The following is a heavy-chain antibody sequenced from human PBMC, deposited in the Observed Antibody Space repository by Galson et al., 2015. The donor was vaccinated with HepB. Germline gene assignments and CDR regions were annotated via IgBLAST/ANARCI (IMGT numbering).Heavy chain of an antibody. J-gene: IGHJ4*02. D-gene: IGHD1-26*01. Sequence: SLRLSCAASGFTFSSYAMSWVRQAPGKGLEWVPAISGSGGSTYYADSVKGRFTISRDNSKNTLYLQMNSLRAEDTAVYYCAKDSPRHLRRGIVGATLDYWGQGTLVTVSS. CDR1: GFTFSSYA. V-gene: IGHV3-23*01. CDR2: ISGSGGST. CDR3: AKDSPRHLRRGIVGATLDY.